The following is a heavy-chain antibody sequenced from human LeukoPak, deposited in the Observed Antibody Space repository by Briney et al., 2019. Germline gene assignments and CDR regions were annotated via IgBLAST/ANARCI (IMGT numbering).Heavy chain of an antibody. D-gene: IGHD5-12*01. V-gene: IGHV4-59*01. CDR3: ARSRETYEAFDI. CDR2: IYYSGST. Sequence: SETLSLTCTVSGGSISSYYWSWIRQPPGKGLEWIGYIYYSGSTDYNPSLKSRVTISVETSKNQFSLKLSSVTAADTAVYYCARSRETYEAFDIWGQGTMVTVSS. J-gene: IGHJ3*02. CDR1: GGSISSYY.